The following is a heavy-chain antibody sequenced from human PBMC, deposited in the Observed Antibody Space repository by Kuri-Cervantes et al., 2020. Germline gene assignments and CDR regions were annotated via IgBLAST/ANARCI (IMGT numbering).Heavy chain of an antibody. V-gene: IGHV4-34*01. CDR1: GGSFSYH. CDR3: AREVATGAYPGVFDI. J-gene: IGHJ3*02. Sequence: SETLSLTCAVYGGSFSYHWNWIRQPPGKGLEWIGEINHSGDTNYNPSLKSRVTISVDTSKNQFSLKLSSVTAADTAVYYCAREVATGAYPGVFDIWGQGTMVTVSS. D-gene: IGHD5-12*01. CDR2: INHSGDT.